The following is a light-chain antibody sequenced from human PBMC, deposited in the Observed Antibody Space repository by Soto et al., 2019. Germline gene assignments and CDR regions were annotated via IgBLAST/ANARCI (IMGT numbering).Light chain of an antibody. CDR1: HDISNY. Sequence: DIQMTQSPSSLSASVGDRVTITCQASHDISNYLNWYQQRPGKAPKLLIYAASNLQTGVPSRFSGSESGTYFTFPISSLQPENIKTYYCQQYDNFPVTFAPGTKVDIK. J-gene: IGKJ3*01. CDR3: QQYDNFPVT. CDR2: AAS. V-gene: IGKV1-33*01.